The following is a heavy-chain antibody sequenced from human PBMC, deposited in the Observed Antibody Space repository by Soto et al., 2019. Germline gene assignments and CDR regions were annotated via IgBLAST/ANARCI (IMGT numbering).Heavy chain of an antibody. CDR2: ISYDGSNK. Sequence: PGGSLGLSCAASGFTFSSYAMHWVRQAPGKGLEWVAVISYDGSNKYYADSVKGRFTISRDNSKNTLYLQMNSLRAEDTAVYYCARGESIDYYYYGMDVWGQGTTVTVSS. V-gene: IGHV3-30-3*01. D-gene: IGHD1-26*01. J-gene: IGHJ6*02. CDR1: GFTFSSYA. CDR3: ARGESIDYYYYGMDV.